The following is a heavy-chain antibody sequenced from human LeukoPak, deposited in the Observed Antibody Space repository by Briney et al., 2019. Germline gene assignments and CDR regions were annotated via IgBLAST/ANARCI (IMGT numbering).Heavy chain of an antibody. CDR3: ARAYYDSSGYYLGGPTFDY. CDR2: IYYSGST. CDR1: GGSISSYY. Sequence: SETLSLTCTVSGGSISSYYWSWIRQPPGKGLEWIGYIYYSGSTNYNPSLKSRVTISVDTSKNQFSLKLSSVTAADTAVYYCARAYYDSSGYYLGGPTFDYWGQGTLVTVSS. J-gene: IGHJ4*02. D-gene: IGHD3-22*01. V-gene: IGHV4-59*08.